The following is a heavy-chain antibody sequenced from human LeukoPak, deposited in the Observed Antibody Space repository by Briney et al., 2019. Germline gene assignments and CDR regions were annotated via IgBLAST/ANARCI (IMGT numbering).Heavy chain of an antibody. J-gene: IGHJ6*02. CDR2: IVVGSGNT. Sequence: SVKVSCKASGGTFSSYAISWVRQAPGQGLEWIGWIVVGSGNTNYAQKFQERVTITRDMSTSTAYMGLSSLRSEDTAVYYCAAPGLEYYYYGMDVWGQGTTVTVSS. CDR3: AAPGLEYYYYGMDV. D-gene: IGHD3-22*01. CDR1: GGTFSSYA. V-gene: IGHV1-58*02.